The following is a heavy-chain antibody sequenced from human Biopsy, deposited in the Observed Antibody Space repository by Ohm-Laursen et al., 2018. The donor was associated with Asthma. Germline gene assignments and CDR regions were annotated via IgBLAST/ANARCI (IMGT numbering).Heavy chain of an antibody. D-gene: IGHD3-3*02. CDR2: ISYDGNHK. CDR1: GFMFRSFG. V-gene: IGHV3-30*03. Sequence: SLRLSCAASGFMFRSFGVHWVRQAPGKGLEWVAVISYDGNHKFYEDSVKGRFTISRDNSKNTLYLQMNSLRTEDTAVYYCARTFHFWSPYHAEHYQLWGQGTLVTVPS. J-gene: IGHJ1*01. CDR3: ARTFHFWSPYHAEHYQL.